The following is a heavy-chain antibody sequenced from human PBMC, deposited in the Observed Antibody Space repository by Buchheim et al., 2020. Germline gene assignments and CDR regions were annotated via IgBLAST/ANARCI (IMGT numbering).Heavy chain of an antibody. CDR2: INHSGST. V-gene: IGHV4-34*01. CDR1: GGSFSGYY. J-gene: IGHJ5*02. D-gene: IGHD3-3*01. Sequence: QVQLQQWGAGLLKPSETLSLICAVYGGSFSGYYWSWIRQPPGKGLEWIGEINHSGSTNYNPSLKSRVTISVDTSKNQFSLKLSSVTAADTAVYYCARGRPHQAYDFWSGYNARRGQINWFDPWGQGTL. CDR3: ARGRPHQAYDFWSGYNARRGQINWFDP.